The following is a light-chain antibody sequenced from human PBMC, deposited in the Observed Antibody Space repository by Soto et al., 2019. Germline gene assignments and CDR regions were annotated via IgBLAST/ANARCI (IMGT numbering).Light chain of an antibody. CDR3: SSYTSSSTPYV. V-gene: IGLV2-14*01. CDR1: SNDVGGYNY. Sequence: QSVLTQPASVSGSPGQSIAISCTGTSNDVGGYNYVSWYQQHPVKAPQLIIYDVTNRPSGVSDRFSGSKSGNTASLTIFGLQAEDEADYYCSSYTSSSTPYVFGTGTKVTVL. J-gene: IGLJ1*01. CDR2: DVT.